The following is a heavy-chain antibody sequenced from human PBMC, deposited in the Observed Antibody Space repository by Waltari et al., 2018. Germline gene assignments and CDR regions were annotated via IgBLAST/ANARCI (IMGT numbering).Heavy chain of an antibody. Sequence: QLQLQEAGPGLVKPTETLSSTCTVSGGPIRSSSYYWGLLRQPPGKGLEWIGSIYYSGSTDYNPSLKSRVTIAVDTSKNQVSLKLSSVTAADTAVYYCARAYYDFWSGLDYWGQGTLVTVSS. CDR2: IYYSGST. CDR3: ARAYYDFWSGLDY. V-gene: IGHV4-39*07. J-gene: IGHJ4*02. CDR1: GGPIRSSSYY. D-gene: IGHD3-3*01.